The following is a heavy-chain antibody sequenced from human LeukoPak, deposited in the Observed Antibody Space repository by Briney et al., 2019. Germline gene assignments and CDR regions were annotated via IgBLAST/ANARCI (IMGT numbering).Heavy chain of an antibody. CDR1: GYTLTELS. D-gene: IGHD1-26*01. CDR2: FDPEDGET. CDR3: ATLPPYSGSYSWMTFDY. Sequence: ASVKVSCKVSGYTLTELSMHWVRQAPGKGLEWMGGFDPEDGETIYAQKFQGRVTMTEDTSTDTAYMELSSLRSEDTAVYYCATLPPYSGSYSWMTFDYWGQGTLVTVSS. V-gene: IGHV1-24*01. J-gene: IGHJ4*02.